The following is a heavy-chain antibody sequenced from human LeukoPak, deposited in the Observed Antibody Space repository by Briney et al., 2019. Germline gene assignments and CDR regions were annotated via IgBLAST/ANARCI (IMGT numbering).Heavy chain of an antibody. J-gene: IGHJ4*02. V-gene: IGHV1-3*01. Sequence: ASVKVSCKASGYTFTSYAMHWVRQAPGQRLEWMGWINAGNGNTKYSQKFQGRVTITADESTSTAYMELSSLRSEDTAVYYCARDHRAFVWSGNPTQNFDYWGQGTLVTVSS. CDR1: GYTFTSYA. D-gene: IGHD3-3*01. CDR3: ARDHRAFVWSGNPTQNFDY. CDR2: INAGNGNT.